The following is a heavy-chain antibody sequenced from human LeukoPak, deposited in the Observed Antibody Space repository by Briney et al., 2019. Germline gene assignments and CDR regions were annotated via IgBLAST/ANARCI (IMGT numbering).Heavy chain of an antibody. CDR2: IYYSGST. D-gene: IGHD2-2*01. V-gene: IGHV4-39*01. Sequence: PSETLSLTCTVSGGSISSSSYYWGWIRQPPGKGLEWIGSIYYSGSTYYNPSLKSRVSISVDTSKNQFSLKLSSVTAADTAVYCCATQLGYCSSTSCCADKVDYWGQGTLVTVSS. J-gene: IGHJ4*02. CDR3: ATQLGYCSSTSCCADKVDY. CDR1: GGSISSSSYY.